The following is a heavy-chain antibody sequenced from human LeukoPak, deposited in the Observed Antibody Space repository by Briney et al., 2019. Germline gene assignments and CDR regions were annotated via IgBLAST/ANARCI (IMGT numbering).Heavy chain of an antibody. Sequence: PGGSLRLSCAASGFTFSSYSMNWVRQATGKGLEWVSSIRSSSRYIYYADSVKGRFTISRDNAKNSLYLQMNSLRAEDTAVYYCAREGGGYDALYDYWGQGTLVTVSS. CDR2: IRSSSRYI. V-gene: IGHV3-21*01. D-gene: IGHD5-12*01. J-gene: IGHJ4*02. CDR3: AREGGGYDALYDY. CDR1: GFTFSSYS.